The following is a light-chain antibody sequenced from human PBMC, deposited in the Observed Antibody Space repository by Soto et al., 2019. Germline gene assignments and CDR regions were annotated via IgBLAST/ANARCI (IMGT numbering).Light chain of an antibody. CDR1: QSVAKNF. CDR3: HEYASSPLT. Sequence: EIVLTQSPGTLSLSPGERATLSCRASQSVAKNFLAWYQQKPGQAPRPLIYGASSKASGIPDRFSGSGSGTAFTLTISRLEPEDFAVFYCHEYASSPLTFGGGTKVEI. J-gene: IGKJ4*01. CDR2: GAS. V-gene: IGKV3-20*01.